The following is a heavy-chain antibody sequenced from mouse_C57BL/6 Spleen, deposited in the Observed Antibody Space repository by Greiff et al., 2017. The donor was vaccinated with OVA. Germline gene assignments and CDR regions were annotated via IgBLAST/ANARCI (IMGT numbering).Heavy chain of an antibody. D-gene: IGHD2-5*01. V-gene: IGHV3-6*01. CDR2: ISYDGST. Sequence: EVQLQESGPGLVKPSQSLSLSCSVTGYSITSGYYSYWIRPFPGNQLEWMAYISYDGSTNYNPSLKNRISITRDTSKNQFFLKLNSVTTEDTATYYCAIENSNPFAYWGKGTLVTVSA. CDR3: AIENSNPFAY. CDR1: GYSITSGYY. J-gene: IGHJ3*01.